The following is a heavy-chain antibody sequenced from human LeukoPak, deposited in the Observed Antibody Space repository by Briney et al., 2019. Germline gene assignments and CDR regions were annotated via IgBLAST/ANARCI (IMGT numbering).Heavy chain of an antibody. CDR2: ISSGSNYI. CDR3: ARESPFSTNFDY. D-gene: IGHD3/OR15-3a*01. CDR1: GFTFSSYG. V-gene: IGHV3-21*01. J-gene: IGHJ4*02. Sequence: GGSLRLSCAASGFTFSSYGMSWVRQAPGKGLEWVSSISSGSNYIYYADSVKGRFTISRDNPKNSLYLQMNSLRAEDTAVYYCARESPFSTNFDYWGQGTLVTVSS.